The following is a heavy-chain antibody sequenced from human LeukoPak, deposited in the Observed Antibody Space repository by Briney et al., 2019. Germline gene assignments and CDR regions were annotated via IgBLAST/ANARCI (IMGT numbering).Heavy chain of an antibody. CDR3: AREVGVAAAGNSRVFDY. V-gene: IGHV3-21*01. Sequence: PGGSLRLSCAASGFTVSSTYMSWVRQAPGKGLEWVSSISSSSSYIYYADSVKGRFTISRDNAKNSLYLQMNSLRAEDTAVYYCAREVGVAAAGNSRVFDYWGQGTLVTVSS. CDR2: ISSSSSYI. CDR1: GFTVSSTY. J-gene: IGHJ4*02. D-gene: IGHD6-13*01.